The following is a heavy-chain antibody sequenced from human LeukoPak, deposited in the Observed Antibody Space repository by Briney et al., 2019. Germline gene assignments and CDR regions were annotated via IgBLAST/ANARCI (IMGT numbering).Heavy chain of an antibody. CDR3: ARVGGYFDWRRGFDP. Sequence: GASVKVSCTASGYTFTGYYMHWVRQAPGQGLEWMGWINPNSGGTNYAQKFQGRVTMTRDTSISTAYMELSRLRSDDTAVYYCARVGGYFDWRRGFDPWGQGTLVTVSS. CDR2: INPNSGGT. V-gene: IGHV1-2*02. CDR1: GYTFTGYY. D-gene: IGHD3-9*01. J-gene: IGHJ5*02.